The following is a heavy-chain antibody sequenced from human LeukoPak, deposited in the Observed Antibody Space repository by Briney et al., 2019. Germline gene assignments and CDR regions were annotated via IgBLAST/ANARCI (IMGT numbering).Heavy chain of an antibody. D-gene: IGHD3-22*01. CDR1: GFSISSCAYY. CDR3: AREGDSSGEIIDY. V-gene: IGHV4-31*03. CDR2: IYYSGST. Sequence: SETLTLTCTVSGFSISSCAYYWSCIRQHPGKGLESIGYIYYSGSTYYNPSLQSRVTISVDTSKKQFCLKLSSVTAADTAGYYCAREGDSSGEIIDYWGQGTLVTVSS. J-gene: IGHJ4*02.